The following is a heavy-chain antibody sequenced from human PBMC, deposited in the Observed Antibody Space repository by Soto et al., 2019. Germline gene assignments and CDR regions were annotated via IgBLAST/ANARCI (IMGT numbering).Heavy chain of an antibody. CDR1: GGSISRCVYL. Sequence: QLQLQESGSGLVKPSQTLSLTCGVSGGSISRCVYLGLCLRQPPGKGLEWIGYMYHSGSTYYNPSLKSRVTISIDRSKNQFSLKLSSVTAADTAVYYCARVPDYWGQGILVTVSS. J-gene: IGHJ4*02. CDR3: ARVPDY. D-gene: IGHD2-2*01. CDR2: MYHSGST. V-gene: IGHV4-30-2*01.